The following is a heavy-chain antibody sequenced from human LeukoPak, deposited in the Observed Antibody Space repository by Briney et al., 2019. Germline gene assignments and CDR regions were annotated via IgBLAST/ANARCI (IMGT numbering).Heavy chain of an antibody. J-gene: IGHJ6*02. CDR3: ARRVFLESPDYGMDV. D-gene: IGHD3-3*01. V-gene: IGHV4-39*01. CDR1: GGPISSSSYY. CDR2: IYYSGST. Sequence: SETLSLTCTVSGGPISSSSYYWGWIRQPPGKGLEWIGSIYYSGSTYYNPSLKSRVTISVDTSKNQFSLKLSSVTAADTAVYYCARRVFLESPDYGMDVWGQGTTVTVSS.